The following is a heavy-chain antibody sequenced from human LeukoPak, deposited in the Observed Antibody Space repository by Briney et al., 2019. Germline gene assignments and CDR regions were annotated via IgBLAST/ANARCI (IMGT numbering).Heavy chain of an antibody. CDR2: ISKIGGEK. V-gene: IGHV3-23*01. Sequence: GGSLRLSCAASGFTFGEYAMSWVRQAPGKGLEWVSAISKIGGEKFYADSVKGRFTISRDNSKNTLSLQVDSLRADDTALYYCARDEWWNQFHYHGMDVWGQGTTVTVSS. CDR1: GFTFGEYA. CDR3: ARDEWWNQFHYHGMDV. J-gene: IGHJ6*02. D-gene: IGHD1-14*01.